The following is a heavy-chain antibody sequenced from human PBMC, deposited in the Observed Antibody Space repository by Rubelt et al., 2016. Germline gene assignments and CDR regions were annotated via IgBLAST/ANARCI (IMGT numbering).Heavy chain of an antibody. D-gene: IGHD6-13*01. CDR1: GYSFTSYW. Sequence: VIKSGESLRISCKGSGYSFTSYWISWVRQMPGKGLEWMGRIDPSDSYTKYSPSFQGHVTISADKSTSTAYLQWSSLKASDTAMYYCARGGVGSSWYFWGQGTLVSVAS. J-gene: IGHJ4*02. CDR3: ARGGVGSSWYF. V-gene: IGHV5-10-1*01. CDR2: IDPSDSYT.